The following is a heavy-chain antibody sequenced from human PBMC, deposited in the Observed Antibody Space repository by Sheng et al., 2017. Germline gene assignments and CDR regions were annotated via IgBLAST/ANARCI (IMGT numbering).Heavy chain of an antibody. CDR1: GGSISSSSYY. CDR3: ARVGYSGYDSPSYYFDY. D-gene: IGHD5-12*01. J-gene: IGHJ4*02. CDR2: IYYSGST. Sequence: QLQLQESGPGLVKPSETLSLTCTVSGGSISSSSYYWGWIRQPPGKVLEWIGSIYYSGSTYYNPSLKSRVTISVDTSKNQFSLKLSSVTAADTAVYYCARVGYSGYDSPSYYFDYWAREPWSPSPQ. V-gene: IGHV4-39*07.